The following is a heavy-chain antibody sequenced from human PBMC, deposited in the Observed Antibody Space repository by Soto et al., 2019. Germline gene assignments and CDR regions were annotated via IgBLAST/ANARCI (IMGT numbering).Heavy chain of an antibody. CDR2: ISYDGSNK. Sequence: QVQLVESGGGVVQPGRSLRLSCAAYGFAFSSYAMHWLRQAPGKGLEWVAVISYDGSNKYYADSVKGRFTISRDNSKNTLYLQMNSLRAEDTAVYYCARERGGGMEVWGQGTTVTVSS. CDR3: ARERGGGMEV. J-gene: IGHJ6*02. CDR1: GFAFSSYA. V-gene: IGHV3-30-3*01.